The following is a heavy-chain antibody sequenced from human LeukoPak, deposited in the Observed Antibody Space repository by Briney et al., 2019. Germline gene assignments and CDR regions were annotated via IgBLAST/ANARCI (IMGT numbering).Heavy chain of an antibody. CDR1: GGSISSYY. D-gene: IGHD6-13*01. J-gene: IGHJ4*02. CDR2: SYYSGST. Sequence: SDTLSLTCTVSGGSISSYYWSWIRQTPGKGLEWIGDSYYSGSTNYNPSLKSRVTISVDTSKNQLYLKLSSVTAADTAVYYCARHTDIAALSSLNYWGQGTLVTVSS. CDR3: ARHTDIAALSSLNY. V-gene: IGHV4-59*08.